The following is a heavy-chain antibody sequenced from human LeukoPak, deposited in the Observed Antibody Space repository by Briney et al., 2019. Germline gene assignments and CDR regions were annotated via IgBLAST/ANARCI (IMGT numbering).Heavy chain of an antibody. D-gene: IGHD2-2*01. Sequence: PSETLSLTCTVSGGSISSYYWSWIRQPPGKGLEWIGYIYYSGSTNYNPSLKSRVTISVDTSRNQFSLKLSSVTAADTAVYYCARSTPQLWYFDLWGRGTLVTVSS. CDR1: GGSISSYY. V-gene: IGHV4-59*01. CDR3: ARSTPQLWYFDL. CDR2: IYYSGST. J-gene: IGHJ2*01.